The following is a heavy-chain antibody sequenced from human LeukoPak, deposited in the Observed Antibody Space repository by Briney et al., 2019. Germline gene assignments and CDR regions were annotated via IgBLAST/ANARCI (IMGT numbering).Heavy chain of an antibody. CDR3: ARDPGVPNGWFFNRDFDY. CDR2: IYTSGST. Sequence: SETLSLTCTVSGGFISSYYWSWIRQPAGKGLEWIGRIYTSGSTNYNPSLKSRVTMSVDTSKNQFSLKLSSVTAADTAVYYCARDPGVPNGWFFNRDFDYWGQGTLVTVSS. J-gene: IGHJ4*02. D-gene: IGHD6-19*01. CDR1: GGFISSYY. V-gene: IGHV4-4*07.